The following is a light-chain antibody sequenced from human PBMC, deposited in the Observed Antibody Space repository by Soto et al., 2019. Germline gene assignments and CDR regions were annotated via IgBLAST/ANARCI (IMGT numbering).Light chain of an antibody. V-gene: IGKV3-15*01. Sequence: EIVMTQSPATLSVSPGERATLSCRARQSVSSNLAWYQQKPGQAPRLLIYGASTRATGIPARFIGSGSGTEFTLTIISLQSEDFAFYYCQQCNNWFPERFGQGTMMEIK. CDR2: GAS. CDR1: QSVSSN. CDR3: QQCNNWFPER. J-gene: IGKJ1*01.